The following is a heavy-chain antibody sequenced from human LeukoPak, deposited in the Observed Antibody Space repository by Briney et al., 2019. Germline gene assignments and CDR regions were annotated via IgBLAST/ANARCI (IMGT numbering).Heavy chain of an antibody. D-gene: IGHD2-15*01. CDR3: ARDGRPGLLLDY. V-gene: IGHV3-30-3*01. Sequence: AGGSLRLSCAASGFTFSSYAMHWVRQAPGKGLEWVAVISYDGSNKYYADSVKGRFTISRDNSKNTLYLQMNSLRAEDTAVYYCARDGRPGLLLDYWGQGTLVTVSS. CDR2: ISYDGSNK. J-gene: IGHJ4*02. CDR1: GFTFSSYA.